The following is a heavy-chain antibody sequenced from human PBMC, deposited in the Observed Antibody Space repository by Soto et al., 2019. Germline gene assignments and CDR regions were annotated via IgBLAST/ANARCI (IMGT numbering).Heavy chain of an antibody. Sequence: GSLRLSCAASGFTFSSYAMSWVRQAPGKGLEWVSAISGSGGSTYYADSVKGRFTISRDNSKNTLYLQMNSLRAEDTAVYYCAKDCSQLERLSWFDPWGQGTLVTVSS. V-gene: IGHV3-23*01. CDR1: GFTFSSYA. J-gene: IGHJ5*02. D-gene: IGHD1-1*01. CDR2: ISGSGGST. CDR3: AKDCSQLERLSWFDP.